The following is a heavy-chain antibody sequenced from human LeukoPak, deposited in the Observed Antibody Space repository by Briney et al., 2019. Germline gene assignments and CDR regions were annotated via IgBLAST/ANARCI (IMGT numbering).Heavy chain of an antibody. CDR2: INHSGST. CDR3: ARGGAVAHWYFDL. J-gene: IGHJ2*01. V-gene: IGHV4-34*01. CDR1: GGSISSYY. D-gene: IGHD6-19*01. Sequence: SETLSLTCTVSGGSISSYYWSWIRQPPGKGLEWIGEINHSGSTNYNPSLKSRVTISVDTSKNQFSLKLSSVTAADTAVYYCARGGAVAHWYFDLWGRGTLVTVSS.